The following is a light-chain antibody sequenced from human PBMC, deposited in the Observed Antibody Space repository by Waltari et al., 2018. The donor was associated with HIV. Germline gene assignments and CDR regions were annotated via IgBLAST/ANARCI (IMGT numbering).Light chain of an antibody. V-gene: IGLV2-14*01. J-gene: IGLJ3*02. Sequence: QSVLTQPASVSGSLGQSLTISCTATTTDVGYYYYVTWYQYHPGKAPKLIIYEVSKPPSVVAHRFSGSKAGNAASLTISGHEAEDATDYYSASYTTRKTGVFGGGTKLFVL. CDR1: TTDVGYYYY. CDR3: ASYTTRKTGV. CDR2: EVS.